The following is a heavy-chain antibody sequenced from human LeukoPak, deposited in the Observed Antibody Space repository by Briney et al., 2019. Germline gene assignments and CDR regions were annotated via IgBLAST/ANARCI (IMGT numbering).Heavy chain of an antibody. CDR1: GLIFSNYW. CDR3: ARDPVEWEQLLDY. D-gene: IGHD1-26*01. CDR2: MNKDGSEK. J-gene: IGHJ4*02. V-gene: IGHV3-7*01. Sequence: GGSLRLSCAASGLIFSNYWMGWVRQAPGKRPEWVANMNKDGSEKYYADSVKGRFTISRDNARNSVYLQMNSLRVEDTAVCYCARDPVEWEQLLDYWGQGTLVTVSS.